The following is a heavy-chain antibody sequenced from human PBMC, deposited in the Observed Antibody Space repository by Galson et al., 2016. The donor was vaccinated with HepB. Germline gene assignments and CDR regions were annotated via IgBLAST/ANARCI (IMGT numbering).Heavy chain of an antibody. Sequence: SLRLSCAASGFTFSSYDMNWVRQAPGKGLEWVSEISGSGGTTYYADSVKGRFTISRDNSKNTLFLQMNSLTAEDTAVYYCVKVDRVGTTRRPFDYWGQGTLVTVSS. CDR3: VKVDRVGTTRRPFDY. V-gene: IGHV3-23*01. CDR2: ISGSGGTT. D-gene: IGHD1-26*01. J-gene: IGHJ4*02. CDR1: GFTFSSYD.